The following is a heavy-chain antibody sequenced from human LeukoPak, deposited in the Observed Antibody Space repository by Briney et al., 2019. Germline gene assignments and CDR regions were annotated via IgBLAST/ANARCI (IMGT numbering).Heavy chain of an antibody. CDR1: GGSISNSNW. D-gene: IGHD3-22*01. Sequence: SGTLSLTCAVSGGSISNSNWWSWVRQPPGKGLEWIGEIYHSGSTNYNPSLKSRVTISVDKSKNQFSLKLRSVTAADTAVYYCARDGRGYYDSSGSTHALVYGMGVWGQGTTVTVSS. V-gene: IGHV4-4*02. CDR3: ARDGRGYYDSSGSTHALVYGMGV. J-gene: IGHJ6*02. CDR2: IYHSGST.